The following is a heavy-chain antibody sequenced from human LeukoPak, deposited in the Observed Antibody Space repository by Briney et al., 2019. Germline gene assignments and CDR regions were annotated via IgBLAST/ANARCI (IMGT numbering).Heavy chain of an antibody. D-gene: IGHD2-8*01. J-gene: IGHJ4*02. CDR1: EGSIFSASW. V-gene: IGHV3-30*03. CDR2: ISDDGRHN. CDR3: ARVYLERLTAGYFDH. Sequence: GGSLRLSCVASEGSIFSASWMHWVRQAPGKGLEWVAVISDDGRHNYYADSVKGRFTISRDNSKSTLYLQMNSLRDDDSAAYFCARVYLERLTAGYFDHWGQGTQVTVSP.